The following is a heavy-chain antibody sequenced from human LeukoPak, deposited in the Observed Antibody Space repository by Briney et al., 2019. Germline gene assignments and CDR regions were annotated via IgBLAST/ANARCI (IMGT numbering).Heavy chain of an antibody. V-gene: IGHV6-1*01. Sequence: SQTLSLTCAISGDSFSSKSVAWNWIRQSPSRGLEWLGRTCYRSRLSYYYAVSVESRISINPDTSRNQLSLQLSSVTPEDTAVYFCARDKAWAFDIWGQGILVTVSS. CDR1: GDSFSSKSVA. CDR3: ARDKAWAFDI. CDR2: TCYRSRLSY. J-gene: IGHJ3*02.